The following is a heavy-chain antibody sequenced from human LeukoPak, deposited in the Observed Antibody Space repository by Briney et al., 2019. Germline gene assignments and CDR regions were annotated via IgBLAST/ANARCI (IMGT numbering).Heavy chain of an antibody. Sequence: PGGSLRLSCAASGFTFSSYGMHWVRQAPGKGLEWVAVIWYDGSNKYYADSVKGRFTISRDNSKNTLYLQMNSLRAEDTAVYYCARGGRLPDTAMVYGYWGQGTLSPSPQ. V-gene: IGHV3-33*01. CDR1: GFTFSSYG. D-gene: IGHD5-18*01. CDR3: ARGGRLPDTAMVYGY. CDR2: IWYDGSNK. J-gene: IGHJ4*02.